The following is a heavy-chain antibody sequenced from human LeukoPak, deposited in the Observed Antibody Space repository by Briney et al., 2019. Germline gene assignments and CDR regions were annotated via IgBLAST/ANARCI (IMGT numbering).Heavy chain of an antibody. J-gene: IGHJ3*02. CDR3: ARGPPTHYGGNYPDAFDI. D-gene: IGHD4-23*01. Sequence: GASVKVSCKASGYTFTSYGISWVRQAPGQGLEWMGWISAYNGNTNYAQKLQGRVTMTTDTSTSTAYMELSSLRSEDTAVYYCARGPPTHYGGNYPDAFDIWGQGTMVTVSS. V-gene: IGHV1-18*01. CDR1: GYTFTSYG. CDR2: ISAYNGNT.